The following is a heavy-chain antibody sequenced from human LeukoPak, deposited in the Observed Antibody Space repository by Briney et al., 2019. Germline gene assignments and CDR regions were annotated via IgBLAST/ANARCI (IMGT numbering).Heavy chain of an antibody. Sequence: DSVKGRYTLSRDNSKITLYLQINSLRAEDTAVYYCARDPTARIAVPDYWGQRTLVTVSS. J-gene: IGHJ4*02. D-gene: IGHD6-19*01. V-gene: IGHV3-30*07. CDR3: ARDPTARIAVPDY.